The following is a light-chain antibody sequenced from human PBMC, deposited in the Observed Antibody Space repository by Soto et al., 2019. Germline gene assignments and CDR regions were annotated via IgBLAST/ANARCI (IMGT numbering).Light chain of an antibody. CDR1: SSDVGNYNS. V-gene: IGLV2-11*01. CDR2: DVR. CDR3: CSFVGSHTHV. J-gene: IGLJ1*01. Sequence: QSALTQPRSVSESPGQSVTMSCTGTSSDVGNYNSVSWYQQHPGKAPKLIIYDVRKRPSGVPDRFSGSKSGNTASLTISGLLTEDEADYFCCSFVGSHTHVLGSGTKLTVL.